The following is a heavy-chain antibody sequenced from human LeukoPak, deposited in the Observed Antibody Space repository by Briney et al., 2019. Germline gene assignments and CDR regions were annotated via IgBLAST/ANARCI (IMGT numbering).Heavy chain of an antibody. CDR3: AREAVGSSGYYPFDY. Sequence: PSETLSLTCTVSGDSIINYYWSWIRQPPGKGLEWIGYIFYIGSTNYNPSLTSRVTISLDTSKNQFSLDLSSVTAADTAVYYCAREAVGSSGYYPFDYWGQGILVTVSS. CDR1: GDSIINYY. V-gene: IGHV4-59*13. D-gene: IGHD3-22*01. J-gene: IGHJ4*02. CDR2: IFYIGST.